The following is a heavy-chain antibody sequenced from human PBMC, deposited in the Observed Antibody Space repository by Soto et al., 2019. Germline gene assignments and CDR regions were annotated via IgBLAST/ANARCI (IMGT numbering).Heavy chain of an antibody. CDR3: ARDLTYYDFWSGYPNNYYGMDV. V-gene: IGHV1-69*13. Sequence: SVKVSCKASGGTFSSYAISWVRQAPGQGLEWMGGIIPIFGTANYAQKFQGRVTITADESTSTAYMELSSLRSEDTAVYYCARDLTYYDFWSGYPNNYYGMDVWGQGTTVTVSS. J-gene: IGHJ6*02. D-gene: IGHD3-3*01. CDR1: GGTFSSYA. CDR2: IIPIFGTA.